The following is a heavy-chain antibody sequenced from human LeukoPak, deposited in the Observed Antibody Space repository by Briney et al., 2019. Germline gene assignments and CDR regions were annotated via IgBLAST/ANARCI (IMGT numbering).Heavy chain of an antibody. CDR3: ARDKVIASAGTPNWFDP. D-gene: IGHD6-13*01. CDR2: ISAYDGNT. J-gene: IGHJ5*02. V-gene: IGHV1-18*01. Sequence: PRASVKVSCKASGYTFTKYGISWVRQAPGQGLEWMGWISAYDGNTEYARMLQGRVTMTTDTSTSTAYMELRSLRSDDTAVYYCARDKVIASAGTPNWFDPWGQGTLVTVSS. CDR1: GYTFTKYG.